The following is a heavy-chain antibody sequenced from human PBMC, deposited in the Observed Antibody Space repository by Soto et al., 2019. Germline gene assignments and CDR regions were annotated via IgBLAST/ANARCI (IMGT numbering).Heavy chain of an antibody. CDR1: GDSIISSDFY. CDR3: ARHSLALRKNNWFDP. Sequence: SETLSLTCTVSGDSIISSDFYWGWVRQPPGKGLEWSGSIFYLGSSYYNPSRKSRVTMSVYTSKNQFYLRLRSVTAADTALYFCARHSLALRKNNWFDPWGQGIMVP. D-gene: IGHD3-3*02. CDR2: IFYLGSS. V-gene: IGHV4-39*01. J-gene: IGHJ5*02.